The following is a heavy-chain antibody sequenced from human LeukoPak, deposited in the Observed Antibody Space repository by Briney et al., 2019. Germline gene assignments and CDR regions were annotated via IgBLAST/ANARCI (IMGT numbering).Heavy chain of an antibody. V-gene: IGHV7-4-1*02. Sequence: ASVKVSCKASGYTFTSYAMNWVRQAPAQGLEWMGWINTNTGNPTYAQGFTGRFVSSFDTSVSTAYLQISSLKAEDTAVYYCAIDQPVAGVSNFDSWGQGTLVTVSS. CDR3: AIDQPVAGVSNFDS. CDR2: INTNTGNP. D-gene: IGHD6-19*01. CDR1: GYTFTSYA. J-gene: IGHJ4*02.